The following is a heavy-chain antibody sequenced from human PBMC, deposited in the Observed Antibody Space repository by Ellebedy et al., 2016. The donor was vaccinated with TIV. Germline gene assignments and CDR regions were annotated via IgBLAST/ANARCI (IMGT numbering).Heavy chain of an antibody. CDR1: GYSFTSYW. V-gene: IGHV5-51*01. D-gene: IGHD6-19*01. CDR2: IYPGNSDT. Sequence: GESLKISCKGFGYSFTSYWIGWVRQMPGKGLEWMGIIYPGNSDTRYSPSFQGHVTISADRSINTAYLQWSSLKASDSAMYYCARHALGISGWWYFDLWGRGTLVTVSS. J-gene: IGHJ2*01. CDR3: ARHALGISGWWYFDL.